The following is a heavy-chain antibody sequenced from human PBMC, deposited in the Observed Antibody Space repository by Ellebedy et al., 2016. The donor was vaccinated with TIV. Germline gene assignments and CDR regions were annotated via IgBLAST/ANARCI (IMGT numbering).Heavy chain of an antibody. CDR1: GFTFSSYA. CDR3: VKDQIAGDGRWVFDL. V-gene: IGHV3-23*01. CDR2: IYGSGRGI. D-gene: IGHD5-24*01. Sequence: PGGSLRLSCAASGFTFSSYAMSWVRQAPGKGLQCVSGIYGSGRGIFYSDSVKGRFTISRDNSKNTLYLQMNSLRGEDTGIYYCVKDQIAGDGRWVFDLWGQGTMVTVSS. J-gene: IGHJ3*01.